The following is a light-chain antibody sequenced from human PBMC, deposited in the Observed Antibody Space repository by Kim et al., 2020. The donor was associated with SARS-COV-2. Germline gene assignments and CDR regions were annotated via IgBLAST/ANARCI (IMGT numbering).Light chain of an antibody. CDR1: QSVSTN. V-gene: IGKV3-15*01. CDR3: QQYNNWPLT. J-gene: IGKJ4*01. CDR2: SAS. Sequence: EIVMTQIPATLSVSPGERATLSCRASQSVSTNLAWYQQKPGQPPRPLIYSASTRATGVPARFSGSGSRTEFTLTISSLQSEDFAVYYCQQYNNWPLTFGGGIKLEI.